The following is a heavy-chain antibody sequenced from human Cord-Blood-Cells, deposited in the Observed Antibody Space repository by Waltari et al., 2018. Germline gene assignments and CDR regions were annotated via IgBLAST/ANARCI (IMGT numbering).Heavy chain of an antibody. CDR3: AKPPYYYYYGMDV. CDR2: ISYDGSNK. J-gene: IGHJ6*02. V-gene: IGHV3-30*18. Sequence: QVQLVESGGGVVQPGRSLRLSCAASVFTFRGYGRDWRGQAPGKGLEWVAVISYDGSNKYYADSVKGRFTISRDNSKNTLYLQMNSLRAEDTAVYYCAKPPYYYYYGMDVWGQGTTVTVSS. CDR1: VFTFRGYG.